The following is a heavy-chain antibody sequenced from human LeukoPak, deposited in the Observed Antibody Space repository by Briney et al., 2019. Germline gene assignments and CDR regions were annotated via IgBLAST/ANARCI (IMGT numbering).Heavy chain of an antibody. CDR3: ARGYDSRGYYWLNYFDY. CDR1: GFTFSRYT. CDR2: ISSNSRTI. D-gene: IGHD3-22*01. V-gene: IGHV3-48*04. J-gene: IGHJ4*02. Sequence: GGSLRLSCAASGFTFSRYTMNWVRQAPGKGLEWISYISSNSRTIYYADSVKGRYTVSRDNAKNSLFLQMNSLRAEDTAVYYCARGYDSRGYYWLNYFDYWGQGTLVTVSS.